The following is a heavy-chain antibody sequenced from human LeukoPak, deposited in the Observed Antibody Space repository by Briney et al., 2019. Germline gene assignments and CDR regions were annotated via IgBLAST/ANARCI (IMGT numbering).Heavy chain of an antibody. Sequence: GGSLRLSCAASGFTFSDYYMSWIRQAPGKGLEWVSYISSSSSYTNYADSVKGRFTISRDNAKNSLYLQMNSLRAEDTAVYYCARSWPYYYDSSGYSLALDIWGQGTMVTVSS. J-gene: IGHJ3*02. CDR2: ISSSSSYT. V-gene: IGHV3-11*06. CDR3: ARSWPYYYDSSGYSLALDI. CDR1: GFTFSDYY. D-gene: IGHD3-22*01.